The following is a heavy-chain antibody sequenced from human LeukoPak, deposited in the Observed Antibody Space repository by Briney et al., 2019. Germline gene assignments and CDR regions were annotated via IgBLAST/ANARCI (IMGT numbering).Heavy chain of an antibody. CDR2: ISASGGSA. D-gene: IGHD2-15*01. V-gene: IGHV3-23*01. Sequence: GGSLRLSCAASGFTFSTYAMSWVRQAPGKGLEWVSAISASGGSAYYADSVKGRFTTSRDNSKNTLYLQMNNLRAEDTAVYYCAKNPYCSGGSCFSPAFDIWGQGTLVTVSS. CDR3: AKNPYCSGGSCFSPAFDI. J-gene: IGHJ3*02. CDR1: GFTFSTYA.